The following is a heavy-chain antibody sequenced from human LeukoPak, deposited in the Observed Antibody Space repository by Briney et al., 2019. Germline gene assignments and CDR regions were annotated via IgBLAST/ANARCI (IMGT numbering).Heavy chain of an antibody. D-gene: IGHD3-22*01. CDR3: TREWRDYYDRALNWFDP. J-gene: IGHJ5*02. CDR2: IYYSGST. CDR1: GGSIRSGGYY. Sequence: SETLSLTCTVSGGSIRSGGYYWSWIRQHPGKGLEWIGYIYYSGSTYYNPSLKSRVTISVDTSKNQFSLKLSSVTAADTAVYYCTREWRDYYDRALNWFDPWGQGTLVTVSS. V-gene: IGHV4-31*03.